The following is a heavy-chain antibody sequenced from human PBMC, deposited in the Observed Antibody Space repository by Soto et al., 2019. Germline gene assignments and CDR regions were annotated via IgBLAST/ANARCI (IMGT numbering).Heavy chain of an antibody. Sequence: AGGSLRLSCAASGFTFSSYGMHWVRQAPGKGLEWVAVISYDGSNKYYADSVKGRFTISRDNAKNSLYLQMNSLRAEDTAVYHCARYYDILTGYLDYWGQGTLVTVSS. CDR2: ISYDGSNK. CDR1: GFTFSSYG. J-gene: IGHJ4*02. D-gene: IGHD3-9*01. V-gene: IGHV3-30*03. CDR3: ARYYDILTGYLDY.